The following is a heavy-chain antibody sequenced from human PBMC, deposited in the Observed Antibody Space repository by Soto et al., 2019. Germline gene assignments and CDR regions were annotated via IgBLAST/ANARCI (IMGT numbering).Heavy chain of an antibody. CDR2: ISAYNGNT. V-gene: IGHV1-18*01. D-gene: IGHD6-13*01. J-gene: IGHJ5*02. Sequence: QVQLVQSGAEVKKPGASVKVSCKASGYTFTSYGISWVRQAPGQGLEWMGWISAYNGNTNYAQKLQGRVTMTTDTSTSTAYMELSSLRYDDAAVYYCARDRAPTYSCSWFFSWFDPWGQGTLVTVSS. CDR1: GYTFTSYG. CDR3: ARDRAPTYSCSWFFSWFDP.